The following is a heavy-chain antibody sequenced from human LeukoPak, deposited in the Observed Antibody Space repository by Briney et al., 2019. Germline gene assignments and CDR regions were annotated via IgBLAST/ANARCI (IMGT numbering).Heavy chain of an antibody. CDR2: IYHSGST. Sequence: SETLALTCAVSGGSISSSNWWSWVRQPPGKGLEWIGEIYHSGSTNYNPSLKSRVTISVDKSKNQFSLKLSSVTPEDTAVYYCARRLTQYDCFDPWGQGILVTVSS. J-gene: IGHJ5*02. D-gene: IGHD2-2*01. CDR3: ARRLTQYDCFDP. CDR1: GGSISSSNW. V-gene: IGHV4-4*02.